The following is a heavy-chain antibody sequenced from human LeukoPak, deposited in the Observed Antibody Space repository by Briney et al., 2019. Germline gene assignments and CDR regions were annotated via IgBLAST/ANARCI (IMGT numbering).Heavy chain of an antibody. CDR2: IYYSGST. CDR3: AREQWEQAAFDI. V-gene: IGHV4-30-4*08. J-gene: IGHJ3*02. CDR1: GGSISSGDYY. D-gene: IGHD1-26*01. Sequence: SQTLSLTCTVSGGSISSGDYYWSWIRQPPGKGLEWIGYIYYSGSTYYNPSLKSRVTISVDTSKNQFSLKLSSVTAADTAVYYCAREQWEQAAFDIWGQGTMVTVSS.